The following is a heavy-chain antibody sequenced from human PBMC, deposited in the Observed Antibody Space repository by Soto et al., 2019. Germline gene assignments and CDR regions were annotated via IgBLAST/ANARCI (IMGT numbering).Heavy chain of an antibody. CDR3: ATDLYDTFDY. V-gene: IGHV4-34*08. D-gene: IGHD3-16*01. CDR1: RVSGSRHY. J-gene: IGHJ4*02. Sequence: PEAVPFTYLVYRVSGSRHYWGGSGRRPGETAERTGEINHGGSTNYNASLRSGVTISVDTSKNQSPLKLSSVTAADTAVYYCATDLYDTFDYWGQGTMVTVSS. CDR2: INHGGST.